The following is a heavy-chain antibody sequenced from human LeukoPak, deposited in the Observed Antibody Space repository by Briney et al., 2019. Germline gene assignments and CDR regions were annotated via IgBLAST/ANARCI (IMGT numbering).Heavy chain of an antibody. Sequence: GSLRLSCAASGFTFSSYGMHWVRQAPGKGLEWVAFIRYDGSNKYYADSVKGRFTISRDNSKDTLYLQMNSLRPEDTAVYYCARVVRLLAAAGSAFDYWGQGTLVTVSS. CDR2: IRYDGSNK. J-gene: IGHJ4*02. CDR3: ARVVRLLAAAGSAFDY. D-gene: IGHD6-13*01. CDR1: GFTFSSYG. V-gene: IGHV3-30*02.